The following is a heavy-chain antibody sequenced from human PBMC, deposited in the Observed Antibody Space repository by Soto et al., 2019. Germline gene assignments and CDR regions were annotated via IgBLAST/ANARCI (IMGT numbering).Heavy chain of an antibody. Sequence: QVQLLVQSGSEVKKPGASVKVSCQASGYTFTNYGISWVRQAPGQGLEWMGWVSGYNGNTNYAQKLRGRVTMTTDTSTSTAYMELRTLRSDDTAVYYCVRDEGSHGFDSWGQGTLVTVSS. CDR2: VSGYNGNT. CDR3: VRDEGSHGFDS. V-gene: IGHV1-18*04. CDR1: GYTFTNYG. J-gene: IGHJ4*02. D-gene: IGHD6-19*01.